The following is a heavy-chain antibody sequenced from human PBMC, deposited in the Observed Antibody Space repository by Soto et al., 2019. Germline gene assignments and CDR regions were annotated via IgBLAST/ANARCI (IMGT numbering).Heavy chain of an antibody. CDR1: GFTFNNYV. J-gene: IGHJ4*02. CDR2: ISSTGGGT. Sequence: PGGSLRLSFAASGFTFNNYVMSWVRQAPGKGLEWVSGISSTGGGTYYADPVKGRFTISRDNSKNTLYLQMNNLRAGDTALYYCAKGHDIVVVPTVDYWGQGTLVTVSS. V-gene: IGHV3-23*01. D-gene: IGHD2-15*01. CDR3: AKGHDIVVVPTVDY.